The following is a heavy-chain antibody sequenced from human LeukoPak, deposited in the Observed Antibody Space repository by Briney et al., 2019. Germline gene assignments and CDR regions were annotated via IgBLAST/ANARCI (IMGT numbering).Heavy chain of an antibody. CDR3: ARALAARPHYYYYYYMDV. CDR2: INHSGST. CDR1: GGSFSGYY. V-gene: IGHV4-34*01. Sequence: KTSETLSLTCAVYGGSFSGYYWSWIRQPPGKGLEWIGEINHSGSTNYNPSLKSRVTISVDTSKNQFSLKLSSVTAADTAVYYCARALAARPHYYYYYYMDVWGKGTTVTVSS. J-gene: IGHJ6*03. D-gene: IGHD6-6*01.